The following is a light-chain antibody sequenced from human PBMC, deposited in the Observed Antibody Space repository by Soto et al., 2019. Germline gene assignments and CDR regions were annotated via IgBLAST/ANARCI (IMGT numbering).Light chain of an antibody. CDR3: HHYGSSPPWT. CDR2: DAS. V-gene: IGKV3-11*01. Sequence: EIVLTQSPATLSLSPGERATLSCRASQSVSSYLAWYQQKPGQAPRLLIYDASNRATGIPARFSGSGPGTDFTLTISSLEPEDFAVYYCHHYGSSPPWTFGQGTKGDIK. CDR1: QSVSSY. J-gene: IGKJ1*01.